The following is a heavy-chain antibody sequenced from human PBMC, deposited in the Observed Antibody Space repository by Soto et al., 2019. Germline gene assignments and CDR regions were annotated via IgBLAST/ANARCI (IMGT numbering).Heavy chain of an antibody. CDR3: ARDKITGLLDY. CDR2: IWYSGSS. Sequence: SETLSLTCTVSGGSISSGGYYWSWIRQHPGKGLEWIGYIWYSGSSNYNPSLKSRVTISLDTSQNQFSLKLTSVTAADTAVYYCARDKITGLLDYWGQGTLVTVP. J-gene: IGHJ4*02. CDR1: GGSISSGGYY. D-gene: IGHD2-8*02. V-gene: IGHV4-61*08.